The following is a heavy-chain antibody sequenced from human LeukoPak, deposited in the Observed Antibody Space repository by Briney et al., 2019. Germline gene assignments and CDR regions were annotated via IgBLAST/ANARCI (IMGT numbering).Heavy chain of an antibody. CDR2: ISGSGGRT. V-gene: IGHV3-23*01. D-gene: IGHD4-17*01. CDR1: GFTFRGYA. J-gene: IGHJ4*02. Sequence: GGSLRLSCAASGFTFRGYAMSWVRQAPGKGLEWVSSISGSGGRTHYADSVRGRFTISRDNSKNTLYLQMDSLRAEDTAVYYCATPPTVTRNYWGQGTLVTVSS. CDR3: ATPPTVTRNY.